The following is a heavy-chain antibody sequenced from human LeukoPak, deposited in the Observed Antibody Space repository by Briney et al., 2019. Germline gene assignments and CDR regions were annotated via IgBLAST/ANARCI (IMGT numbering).Heavy chain of an antibody. CDR3: AKDRCDYVWGAYRGYFDY. D-gene: IGHD3-16*01. J-gene: IGHJ4*02. CDR2: ISYDGSNK. CDR1: GFTFSSYG. Sequence: GGSLRLSCAASGFTFSSYGMHWVRPAPGKGLEWVAVISYDGSNKYYADSVKGRFTISRDNSKNTLYLQMNSLRAEDTAVYYCAKDRCDYVWGAYRGYFDYWGQGTLVTVSS. V-gene: IGHV3-30*18.